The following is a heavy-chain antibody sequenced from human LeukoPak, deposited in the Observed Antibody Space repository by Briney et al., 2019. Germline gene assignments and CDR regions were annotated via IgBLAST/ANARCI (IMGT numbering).Heavy chain of an antibody. CDR1: GGSFSGYY. J-gene: IGHJ4*02. D-gene: IGHD2-2*01. Sequence: PSETLSLTCAVYGGSFSGYYWSWIRQPPGKGLEWIGEINHSGSTNYNPSLKSRVTISVDTSKNQFSLKLSSVTAADTAVYYCASICSSTSCSKADYWGQGTLATVSS. CDR2: INHSGST. CDR3: ASICSSTSCSKADY. V-gene: IGHV4-34*01.